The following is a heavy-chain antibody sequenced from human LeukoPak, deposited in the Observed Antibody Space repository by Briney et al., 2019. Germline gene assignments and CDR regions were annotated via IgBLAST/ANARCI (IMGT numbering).Heavy chain of an antibody. Sequence: SQTLSLTCAISGDSVSSNSAAWNWIRKSPSRGLEWLGRTYYRSKWYNDYAVSVKSRITINPDTSKNQFSLQLNSVTPEDTAVYYCARDSGYDPEGYYYYGMDVWGQGTTVTVSS. CDR2: TYYRSKWYN. CDR3: ARDSGYDPEGYYYYGMDV. D-gene: IGHD5-12*01. J-gene: IGHJ6*02. V-gene: IGHV6-1*01. CDR1: GDSVSSNSAA.